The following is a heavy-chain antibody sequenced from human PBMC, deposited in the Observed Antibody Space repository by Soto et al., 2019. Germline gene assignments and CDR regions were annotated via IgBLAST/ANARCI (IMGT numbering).Heavy chain of an antibody. CDR1: GFNFRAYG. Sequence: SLRLSCAASGFNFRAYGMHWVRQAPGKGLQWVAVMSSDASNKYYADSVKGRFTISRDNSQNTLYLQMNSLRPEDTAVYYCAKGSSSVYYYYYGMDVWGQGTTVTVSS. CDR2: MSSDASNK. CDR3: AKGSSSVYYYYYGMDV. D-gene: IGHD6-6*01. V-gene: IGHV3-30*18. J-gene: IGHJ6*02.